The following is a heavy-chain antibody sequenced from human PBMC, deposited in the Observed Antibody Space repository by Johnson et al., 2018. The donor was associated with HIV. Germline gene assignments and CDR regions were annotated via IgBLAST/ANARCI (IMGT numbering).Heavy chain of an antibody. CDR3: ASVYYDILTGYYYDALDM. V-gene: IGHV3-30-3*01. CDR2: ISYDGSNK. D-gene: IGHD3-9*01. J-gene: IGHJ3*02. CDR1: GFTFSSYA. Sequence: QVQLVESGGGVVQPGRSLRLSCAASGFTFSSYAMHWVRQAPGKGLEWVAVISYDGSNKYYADSVKGRFTISRDNSKITLYLQMNSLRAEDTAVYYCASVYYDILTGYYYDALDMWGQGTMVTVSS.